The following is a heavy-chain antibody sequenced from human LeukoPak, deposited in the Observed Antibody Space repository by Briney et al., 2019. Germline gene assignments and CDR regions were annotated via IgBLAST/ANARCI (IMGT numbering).Heavy chain of an antibody. J-gene: IGHJ5*02. Sequence: SETLSLTCTVSGGSISSSSYYWGWIRQPPGKGLEWIGSIYYSGSTYYNPSLKSRVTISVDTSKNQFSLELSSVTAADTAVYYCARSYSSGWYDVGGWFDPWGQGTLVTVSS. CDR1: GGSISSSSYY. D-gene: IGHD6-19*01. CDR2: IYYSGST. V-gene: IGHV4-39*01. CDR3: ARSYSSGWYDVGGWFDP.